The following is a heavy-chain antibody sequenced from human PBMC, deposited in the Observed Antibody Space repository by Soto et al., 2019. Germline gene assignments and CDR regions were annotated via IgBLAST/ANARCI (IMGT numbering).Heavy chain of an antibody. Sequence: QVQLQESGPGLVKPSQTLSLTCTVSGGSISSSDYHWSWIRQPPGKGLDWIGHIYYSGTTYHNPSHKGQVSISVDTSKNQFSLMLSSVTAADTAVYYCARAQSSGSYWLSFDYWGQGTLVTVSS. V-gene: IGHV4-30-4*01. CDR1: GGSISSSDYH. CDR3: ARAQSSGSYWLSFDY. CDR2: IYYSGTT. D-gene: IGHD3-10*01. J-gene: IGHJ4*02.